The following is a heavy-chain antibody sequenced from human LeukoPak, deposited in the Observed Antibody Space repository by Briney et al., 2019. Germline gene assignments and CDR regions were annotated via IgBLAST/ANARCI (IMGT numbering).Heavy chain of an antibody. CDR2: INPNSGGT. J-gene: IGHJ5*02. D-gene: IGHD6-13*01. CDR1: GYIFTDYY. CDR3: GRGYRSSWHLPYNWFEP. Sequence: ASVRVSCKASGYIFTDYYIHWVRQAPGQGLEWMGWINPNSGGTKYAQKFQGGVTMSRDTSINTAYMELSRLRSDDTAVYYCGRGYRSSWHLPYNWFEPWGQGTLVTVSS. V-gene: IGHV1-2*02.